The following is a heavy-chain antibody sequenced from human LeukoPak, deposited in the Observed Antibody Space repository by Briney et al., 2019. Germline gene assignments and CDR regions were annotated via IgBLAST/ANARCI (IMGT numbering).Heavy chain of an antibody. V-gene: IGHV3-48*04. D-gene: IGHD6-13*01. CDR3: ARVGRGLAAAGALDY. CDR2: ISSSGSTI. CDR1: GFPFSDYS. J-gene: IGHJ4*02. Sequence: GGSLRLSCAASGFPFSDYSMNWVRQAPGKGLEWVSYISSSGSTIYYADSVKGRFTISRDNAKNSLYLQMNSLRAEDTAVYYCARVGRGLAAAGALDYWGQGTLVTVSS.